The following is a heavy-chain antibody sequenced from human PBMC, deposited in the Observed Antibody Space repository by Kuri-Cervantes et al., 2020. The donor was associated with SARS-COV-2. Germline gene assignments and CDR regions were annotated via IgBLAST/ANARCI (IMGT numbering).Heavy chain of an antibody. Sequence: SETLSLTCAVYGGSFSGYYWSWMRQPPGKGLEWIGYIYYSGSNKYNPSLKSRVTISVDTSKNQFSLKLSSVTAADTAVYYCAREWLTNWGRPDDAFDIWGQGTMVTVSS. D-gene: IGHD7-27*01. V-gene: IGHV4-59*01. CDR1: GGSFSGYY. J-gene: IGHJ3*02. CDR3: AREWLTNWGRPDDAFDI. CDR2: IYYSGSN.